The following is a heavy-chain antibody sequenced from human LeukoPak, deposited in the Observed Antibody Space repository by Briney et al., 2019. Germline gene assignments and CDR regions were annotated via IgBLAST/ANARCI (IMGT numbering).Heavy chain of an antibody. CDR2: ISAYNGNT. V-gene: IGHV1-18*01. CDR3: ARAPYYDSSGYYST. Sequence: GASVKVSCKASGYTFTSYGISWVRQAPGQGLEWMGWISAYNGNTNYAQKLQGRVTVTTDTSTSTAYMELRSLRSDDTAVYYCARAPYYDSSGYYSTWGQGTLVTVSS. CDR1: GYTFTSYG. J-gene: IGHJ5*02. D-gene: IGHD3-22*01.